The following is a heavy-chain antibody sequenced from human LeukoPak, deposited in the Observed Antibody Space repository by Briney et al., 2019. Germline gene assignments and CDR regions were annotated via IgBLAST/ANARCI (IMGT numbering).Heavy chain of an antibody. Sequence: GGSLRLSCAASGFTFSSYDMHWVRHATGKGLEWVSAIGTAGDTYYPGSVKGRFTISRENAKNSLYLQMNSLRAGDAAVYYCAGEGHGIRGQGTLVTVSS. D-gene: IGHD2-8*01. CDR1: GFTFSSYD. J-gene: IGHJ4*02. CDR2: IGTAGDT. V-gene: IGHV3-13*01. CDR3: AGEGHGI.